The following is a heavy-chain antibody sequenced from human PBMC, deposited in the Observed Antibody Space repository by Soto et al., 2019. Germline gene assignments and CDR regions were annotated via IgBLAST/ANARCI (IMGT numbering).Heavy chain of an antibody. D-gene: IGHD3-16*01. V-gene: IGHV3-33*01. J-gene: IGHJ4*02. CDR3: ARDRYVKTDDGAMGY. CDR2: IWYDGSNK. Sequence: QVQLVESGGGVVQPGRSLRLSCAASGFTFSSYGMHWVRQAPGKGLEWVAVIWYDGSNKYYADSVKGRFTISRDNSKNTLYLQINSLRAEDTAVYYCARDRYVKTDDGAMGYWGQGTLVTVSS. CDR1: GFTFSSYG.